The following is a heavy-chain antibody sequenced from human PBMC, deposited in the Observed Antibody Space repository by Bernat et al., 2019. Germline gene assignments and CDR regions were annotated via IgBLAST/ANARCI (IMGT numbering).Heavy chain of an antibody. CDR2: ISGSGGST. Sequence: EVQLLESGGGLVQPGGSLRLSCAASGFSFSSFAMNWVRQAPGKGLEWVSAISGSGGSTYYADSVKGRFTISRDNSKNTLYLQMNSLRAEDTAVYYCAKERGELGGRGMDVWGQGTTVTVSS. CDR3: AKERGELGGRGMDV. V-gene: IGHV3-23*01. CDR1: GFSFSSFA. D-gene: IGHD3-10*01. J-gene: IGHJ6*02.